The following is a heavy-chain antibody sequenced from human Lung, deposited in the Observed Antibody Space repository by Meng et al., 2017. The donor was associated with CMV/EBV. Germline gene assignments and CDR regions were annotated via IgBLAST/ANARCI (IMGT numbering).Heavy chain of an antibody. CDR2: IPHRGSS. V-gene: IGHV4-4*03. D-gene: IGHD3-10*01. Sequence: RLRESVPALVKPPETLSLTCAVLGDTITNHTWWAWVRQPPGKGLEWIGEIPHRGSSAYNPSLKSRVSMSIDKSKNQFSLKLTSVTAADTAVYHCLRRSGGSVWGQGTLVTVSS. CDR1: GDTITNHTW. J-gene: IGHJ1*01. CDR3: LRRSGGSV.